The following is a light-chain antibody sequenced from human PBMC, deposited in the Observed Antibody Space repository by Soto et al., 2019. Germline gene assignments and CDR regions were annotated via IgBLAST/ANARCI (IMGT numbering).Light chain of an antibody. J-gene: IGKJ2*01. CDR3: LQRVTWPQT. V-gene: IGKV3-11*01. CDR1: QSVSNY. Sequence: EIVLTQSPDTLSLSPGERATLSCRASQSVSNYLAWYQQKPGQAPRLLIYDASNRATGIPAKFSGSGSGTDVTLTISSLESEDFAVYYCLQRVTWPQTFGQGTKLEIK. CDR2: DAS.